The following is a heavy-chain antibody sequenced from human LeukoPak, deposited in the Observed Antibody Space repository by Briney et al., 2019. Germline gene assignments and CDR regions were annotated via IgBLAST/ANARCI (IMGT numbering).Heavy chain of an antibody. CDR1: GYTFTDYS. CDR2: INPSGGAP. D-gene: IGHD1-14*01. V-gene: IGHV1-2*02. Sequence: ASVKVSCKASGYTFTDYSIHWVRQGQAPGQGLEWVGWINPSGGAPNYAQKFQGRVILTRDTSISTAYMEMNRLTSDDTAVYYCARATSEGIKKKFDYWGQGTLVTVSS. J-gene: IGHJ4*02. CDR3: ARATSEGIKKKFDY.